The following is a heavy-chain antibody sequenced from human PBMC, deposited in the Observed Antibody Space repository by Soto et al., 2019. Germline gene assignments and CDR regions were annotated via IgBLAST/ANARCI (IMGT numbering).Heavy chain of an antibody. CDR1: GGSISSGDYY. V-gene: IGHV4-30-4*01. CDR3: ARDQVVPAAILDYYYGMDV. Sequence: LSLTCTVSGGSISSGDYYWSWIRQPPGKGLEWIGYIYYSGSTYYNPSLKSRVTISVDTSKNQFSLKLSSVTAADTAVYYCARDQVVPAAILDYYYGMDVWGQGTPVTVSS. CDR2: IYYSGST. J-gene: IGHJ6*02. D-gene: IGHD2-2*02.